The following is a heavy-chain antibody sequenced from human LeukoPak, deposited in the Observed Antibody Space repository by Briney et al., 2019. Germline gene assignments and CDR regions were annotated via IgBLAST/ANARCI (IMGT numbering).Heavy chain of an antibody. J-gene: IGHJ4*02. D-gene: IGHD3-22*01. V-gene: IGHV1-69*05. CDR1: GGTFSSYA. Sequence: ASVKVSCKASGGTFSSYAISWVRQAPGQGLEWMGGIIPIFGTANYAQKFQGRVTMTRDTSTSTVYMELSSLRSEDTAVYYCARGYYYDSSGYGQNYYFDYWGQGTLVTVSS. CDR3: ARGYYYDSSGYGQNYYFDY. CDR2: IIPIFGTA.